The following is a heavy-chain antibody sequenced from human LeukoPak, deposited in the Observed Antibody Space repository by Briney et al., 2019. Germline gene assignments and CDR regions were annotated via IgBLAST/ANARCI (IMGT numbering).Heavy chain of an antibody. J-gene: IGHJ4*02. CDR3: ARGYGAGNYFDY. D-gene: IGHD4/OR15-4a*01. CDR1: GFTFSSYA. CDR2: ISGGGGST. Sequence: GGSLRLSCAASGFTFSSYAMNWVRQAPGKGLEWVSGISGGGGSTHYADSVKGRFTISRDNSKNTLYLQMNSLRADDTAVYYCARGYGAGNYFDYWGQGALATVSS. V-gene: IGHV3-23*01.